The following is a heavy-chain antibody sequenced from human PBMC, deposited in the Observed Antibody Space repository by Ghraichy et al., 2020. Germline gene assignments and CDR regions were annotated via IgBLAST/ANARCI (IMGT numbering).Heavy chain of an antibody. CDR2: INHSGST. J-gene: IGHJ4*02. V-gene: IGHV4-34*01. CDR1: GGSFSGYY. Sequence: SQTLSLTCAVYGGSFSGYYWSWIRQPPGKGLEWIGEINHSGSTNYNPSLKSRVTISVDTSKNQFSLKLSSVTAADTAVYYCARGEMQWLVRRYYFDYWGQGTLVTVSS. D-gene: IGHD6-19*01. CDR3: ARGEMQWLVRRYYFDY.